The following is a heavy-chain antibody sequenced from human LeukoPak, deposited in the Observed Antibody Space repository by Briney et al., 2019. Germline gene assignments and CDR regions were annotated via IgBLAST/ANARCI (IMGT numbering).Heavy chain of an antibody. D-gene: IGHD2-8*01. J-gene: IGHJ5*02. CDR1: GGSFSGYY. CDR3: ATTNLYCANGVCHRNWFDP. V-gene: IGHV4-34*01. Sequence: SETLSLTCAVYGGSFSGYYWTWIRQPPGKGLEWIGEINHSGSTNYNPSLKSRVTMSVDTSKNQFSLKLSSVTAADTAVYYCATTNLYCANGVCHRNWFDPWGQGTRVTVSS. CDR2: INHSGST.